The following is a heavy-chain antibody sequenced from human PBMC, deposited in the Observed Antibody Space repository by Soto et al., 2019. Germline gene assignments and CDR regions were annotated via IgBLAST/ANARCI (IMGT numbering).Heavy chain of an antibody. Sequence: GGSLRLSCAASGFTFSSYGMHWVRQAPGKGLEWVAVIWYDGSNKYYADSVKGRFTISRDNSKNTLYLQMNSLRAEDTAVYYCARDPDIVVVPADDYYYGMDVWGQGT. CDR3: ARDPDIVVVPADDYYYGMDV. CDR2: IWYDGSNK. CDR1: GFTFSSYG. J-gene: IGHJ6*02. D-gene: IGHD2-2*01. V-gene: IGHV3-33*01.